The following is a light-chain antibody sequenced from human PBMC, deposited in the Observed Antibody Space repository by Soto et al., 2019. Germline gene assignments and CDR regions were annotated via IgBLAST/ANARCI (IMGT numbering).Light chain of an antibody. J-gene: IGKJ5*01. CDR3: QQRSDWPIT. Sequence: EIVLTQSPASLSLYPGERATLYCRASQSVDSHLVWYQQKPGQAPRLLIFAASNRATGIPVRFSGSGSGTDFTLAINRLEPDDFAVYYCQQRSDWPITFGQGTRLEI. CDR1: QSVDSH. CDR2: AAS. V-gene: IGKV3-11*01.